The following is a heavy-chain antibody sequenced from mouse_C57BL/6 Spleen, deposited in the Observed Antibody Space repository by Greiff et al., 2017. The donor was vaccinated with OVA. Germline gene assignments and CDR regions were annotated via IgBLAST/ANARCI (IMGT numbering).Heavy chain of an antibody. CDR1: GYAFTNYL. CDR2: INPGSGGT. V-gene: IGHV1-54*01. CDR3: ARGILLRRLFDY. J-gene: IGHJ2*01. D-gene: IGHD1-1*01. Sequence: QVQLKQSGAELVRPGTSVKVSCKASGYAFTNYLIEWVKQRPGQGLEWIGVINPGSGGTNYNEKFKGKATLTADKSSSTAYMQLSSLTSEDSAVYFCARGILLRRLFDYWGQGTTLTVSS.